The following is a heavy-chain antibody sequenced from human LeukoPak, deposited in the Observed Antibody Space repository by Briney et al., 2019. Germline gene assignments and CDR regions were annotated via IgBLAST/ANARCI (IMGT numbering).Heavy chain of an antibody. CDR3: ARSPVGVRKKHDF. V-gene: IGHV1-8*01. CDR1: GYTFTSYD. Sequence: ASVKVSCKASGYTFTSYDINWVRQATGQGLEWMGWMNPTSGHAGYAQSFQGRVTMTRDTSTTTAYMELNSLTSDDTAVYYCARSPVGVRKKHDFWGQGTLVIVSS. D-gene: IGHD3-10*01. J-gene: IGHJ4*02. CDR2: MNPTSGHA.